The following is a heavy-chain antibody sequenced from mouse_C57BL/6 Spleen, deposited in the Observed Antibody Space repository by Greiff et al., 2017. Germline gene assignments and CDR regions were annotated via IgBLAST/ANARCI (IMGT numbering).Heavy chain of an antibody. CDR3: ARYIYRETRFAY. V-gene: IGHV7-3*01. CDR2: IRNKANGYTT. Sequence: EVQLVESGGGLVQPGGSLSLSCAASGFTFTDYYMSWVRQPPGKALEWLGFIRNKANGYTTEYSASVKVRFTISRDNSQSILYLQMNALRAEDSATYYCARYIYRETRFAYWGQGTTLTVSS. J-gene: IGHJ2*01. D-gene: IGHD1-3*01. CDR1: GFTFTDYY.